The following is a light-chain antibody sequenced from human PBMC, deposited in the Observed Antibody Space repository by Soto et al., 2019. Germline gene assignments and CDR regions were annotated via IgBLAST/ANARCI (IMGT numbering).Light chain of an antibody. CDR3: QEYRSDWT. CDR2: KAS. V-gene: IGKV1-5*03. J-gene: IGKJ1*01. CDR1: QSISDW. Sequence: DIKLTQSPSTLAAPVGDTISITCRASQSISDWLAWYQQKPGKAPKVLVYKASSLEDGVPSRFIGSGSGTEFTLTISSLHPDDFATYYCQEYRSDWTFGQGTKVEIK.